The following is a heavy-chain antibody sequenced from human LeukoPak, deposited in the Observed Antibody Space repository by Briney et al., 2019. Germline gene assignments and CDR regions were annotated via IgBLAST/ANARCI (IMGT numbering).Heavy chain of an antibody. Sequence: GESLKISCKGSGYSFTSYWIGWVRQMPGKGLEWMGIIYPGDSGTRYSPSFQGQVTISADKSISTAYLQWSSLKASDTAMYYCARHRRYCTNGVCYYYYYMDVWGEGTTVTVSS. CDR2: IYPGDSGT. V-gene: IGHV5-51*01. J-gene: IGHJ6*03. CDR3: ARHRRYCTNGVCYYYYYMDV. D-gene: IGHD2-8*01. CDR1: GYSFTSYW.